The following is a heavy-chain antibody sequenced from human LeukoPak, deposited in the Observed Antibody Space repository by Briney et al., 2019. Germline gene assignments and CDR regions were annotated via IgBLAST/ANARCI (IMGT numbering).Heavy chain of an antibody. CDR2: IESKTDGGTT. CDR1: GFTFSNAW. D-gene: IGHD1-14*01. CDR3: KVTTPFDP. V-gene: IGHV3-15*04. Sequence: GGSLRLSCAASGFTFSNAWMSWVRQAPGKGLEWVGRIESKTDGGTTAYAAPVKGRFTISRDDSKNTLYLQMNSLKTEDTAVYYCKVTTPFDPWGQGTLVTVSS. J-gene: IGHJ5*02.